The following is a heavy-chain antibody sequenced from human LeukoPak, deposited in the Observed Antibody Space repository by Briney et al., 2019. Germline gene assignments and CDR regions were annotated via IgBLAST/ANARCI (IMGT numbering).Heavy chain of an antibody. V-gene: IGHV3-21*01. CDR2: ISSSSSYI. Sequence: GSLRLSLAASGFTFSSYSLNWVRQAPGKGLEWVSSISSSSSYIYYADSVKGRFTISRDNAKNSLYLQMNSLRAEDTAVYYCARGKGLMTTVTHDAFDIWGQGTMVTVSS. CDR3: ARGKGLMTTVTHDAFDI. CDR1: GFTFSSYS. D-gene: IGHD4-17*01. J-gene: IGHJ3*02.